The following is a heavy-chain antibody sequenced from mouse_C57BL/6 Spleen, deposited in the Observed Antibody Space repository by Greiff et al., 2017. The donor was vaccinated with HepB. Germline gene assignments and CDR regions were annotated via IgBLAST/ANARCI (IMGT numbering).Heavy chain of an antibody. CDR1: GFTFNTYA. CDR3: VREVYYYGSSYDAMDY. Sequence: EVQVVESGGGLVQPKGSLKLSCAASGFTFNTYAMHWVRQAPGKGLEWVARIRSKSSNYATYYADSVKDRFTISRDDSQSMLYLQMNNLKTEDTAMYYCVREVYYYGSSYDAMDYWGQGTSVTVSS. CDR2: IRSKSSNYAT. V-gene: IGHV10-3*01. D-gene: IGHD1-1*01. J-gene: IGHJ4*01.